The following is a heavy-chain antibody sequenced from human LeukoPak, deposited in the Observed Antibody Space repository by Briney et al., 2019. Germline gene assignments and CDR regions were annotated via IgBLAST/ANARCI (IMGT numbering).Heavy chain of an antibody. V-gene: IGHV4-39*01. Sequence: SETLSLTCTVSGGSISSGSYYWGWIRQPPGKGLEWIGSIYCSGGTYYNPSLKSRVTTSVDTSKNQFSLKLSSVTAADTAVYYCARQIKYSSGWNLWYFDLWGRGTLVTVSS. CDR3: ARQIKYSSGWNLWYFDL. CDR2: IYCSGGT. CDR1: GGSISSGSYY. J-gene: IGHJ2*01. D-gene: IGHD6-19*01.